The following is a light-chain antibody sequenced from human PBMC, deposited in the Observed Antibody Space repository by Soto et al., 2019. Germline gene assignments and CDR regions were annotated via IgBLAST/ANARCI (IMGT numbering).Light chain of an antibody. J-gene: IGLJ2*01. Sequence: QSVLTQPPSVSGAPGQRVTISCSGSRSNIGAGYAVHWYQQLPGTAPKLLIYDNTNRPSGVPDRFSASESGTSASLAITGLQSEDEADYYCHSYDTSLSASVFGGGTKVTVL. CDR3: HSYDTSLSASV. CDR2: DNT. V-gene: IGLV1-40*01. CDR1: RSNIGAGYA.